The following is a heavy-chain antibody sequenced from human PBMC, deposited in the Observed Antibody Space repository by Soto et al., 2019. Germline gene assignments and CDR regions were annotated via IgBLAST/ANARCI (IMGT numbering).Heavy chain of an antibody. CDR3: ARDLSSCSSTSCYLYYYYYYGMDV. V-gene: IGHV1-3*01. J-gene: IGHJ6*02. CDR2: INAGNSNT. CDR1: GYTFTSYA. D-gene: IGHD2-2*01. Sequence: ASVKVSCKASGYTFTSYAMHWVRQAPGQRLEWMGWINAGNSNTKYSQKFQGRVTITRDTSASTANMELSSLRSKDTAVYYCARDLSSCSSTSCYLYYYYYYGMDVWGQGTTVTVSS.